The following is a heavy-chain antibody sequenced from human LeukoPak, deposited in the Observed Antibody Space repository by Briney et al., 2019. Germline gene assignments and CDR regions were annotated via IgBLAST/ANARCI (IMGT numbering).Heavy chain of an antibody. CDR3: ARGRVPLRYCSGGSCYKGPFDY. CDR2: INHSGST. Sequence: SETLSLTCAVYGGSFSGYYWSWIRQPPGKGLEWIGEINHSGSTNYNPSLKSRVTISVGTSKNQFSLKLSSVTAADTAVYYCARGRVPLRYCSGGSCYKGPFDYWGQGTLVTVSS. D-gene: IGHD2-15*01. J-gene: IGHJ4*02. V-gene: IGHV4-34*01. CDR1: GGSFSGYY.